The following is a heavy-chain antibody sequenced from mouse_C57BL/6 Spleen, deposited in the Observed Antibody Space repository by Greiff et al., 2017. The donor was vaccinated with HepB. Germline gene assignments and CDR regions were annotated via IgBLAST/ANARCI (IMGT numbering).Heavy chain of an antibody. CDR2: INPYNGGT. CDR1: GYTFTDYY. V-gene: IGHV1-19*01. Sequence: EVQLQQSGPVLVKPGASVKMSCKASGYTFTDYYMNWVKQSHGKSLEWIGVINPYNGGTSYNQKFKGKATLTVDKSSSTAYMELNSLTSEDSAVYYCARTLPITTVVAPYFDYWGQGTTLTGSS. CDR3: ARTLPITTVVAPYFDY. J-gene: IGHJ2*01. D-gene: IGHD1-1*01.